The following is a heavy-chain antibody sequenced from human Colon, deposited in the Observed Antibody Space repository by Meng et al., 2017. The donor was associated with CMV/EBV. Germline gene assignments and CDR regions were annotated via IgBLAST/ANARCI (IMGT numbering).Heavy chain of an antibody. CDR1: GYTFTGHH. CDR2: INPNSGGT. V-gene: IGHV1-2*02. Sequence: ASVKVSCKASGYTFTGHHLHWVRQVPGQGLEWMGWINPNSGGTNYAQKFQGRVTMTRDTSISTAYMELSRLRSDDTAVYYCARDTPYYYDSSGDRSYWYFDLWGRGTLVTVSS. D-gene: IGHD3-22*01. CDR3: ARDTPYYYDSSGDRSYWYFDL. J-gene: IGHJ2*01.